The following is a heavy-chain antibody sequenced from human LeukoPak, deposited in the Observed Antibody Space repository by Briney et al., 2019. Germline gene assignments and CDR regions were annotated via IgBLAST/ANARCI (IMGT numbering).Heavy chain of an antibody. CDR3: ARNFNHFDY. CDR2: ISYDGRNK. V-gene: IGHV3-30*03. D-gene: IGHD1-14*01. CDR1: GFTVSSNY. J-gene: IGHJ4*02. Sequence: PGGSLRLSCAASGFTVSSNYMSWVRQAPGKGLEWVAVISYDGRNKYYTDSVKGRFPISRDNSKNTLYLQMNSLRAEDTAVYYCARNFNHFDYWGQGTLVTVSS.